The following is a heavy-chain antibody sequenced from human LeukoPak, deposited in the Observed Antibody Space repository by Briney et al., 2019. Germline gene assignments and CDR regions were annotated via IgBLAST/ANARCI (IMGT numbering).Heavy chain of an antibody. Sequence: SKTLSLTCTVSGGSISSYYWSWIRQPPGKGLEWIGYIYYSGSTNYNASLTNRVTISVDTSKNQFSLKLSSVTAADTAVYYCAREVGYCSGGSCYSYFDYWGQGTLVTVSS. CDR3: AREVGYCSGGSCYSYFDY. J-gene: IGHJ4*02. CDR1: GGSISSYY. CDR2: IYYSGST. V-gene: IGHV4-59*01. D-gene: IGHD2-15*01.